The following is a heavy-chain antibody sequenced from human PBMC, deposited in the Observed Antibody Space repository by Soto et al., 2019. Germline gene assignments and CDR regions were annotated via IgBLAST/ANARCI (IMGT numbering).Heavy chain of an antibody. CDR1: GYTFTDYD. CDR3: ARGRFYSETSTWFAF. D-gene: IGHD2-2*01. CDR2: VSPNSGNT. V-gene: IGHV1-8*01. J-gene: IGHJ5*01. Sequence: VKVSCKASGYTFTDYDINWVRQAPGQGLEWMGWVSPNSGNTVYAQKFQDRVTMTRDTSISTAYMELSNLRFEDTAMYYCARGRFYSETSTWFAFWGQGTPVTVSS.